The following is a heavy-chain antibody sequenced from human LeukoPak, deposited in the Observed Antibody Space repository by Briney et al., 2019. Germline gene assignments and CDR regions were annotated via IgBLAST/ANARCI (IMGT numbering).Heavy chain of an antibody. CDR1: GGSISSGDYY. CDR2: IYYSGST. D-gene: IGHD6-13*01. V-gene: IGHV4-39*01. J-gene: IGHJ4*01. Sequence: SQTLSLTCTVSGGSISSGDYYWGWIRQPPGKGLEWIGSIYYSGSTYYNPSLKSRVTIYVDTSKNQFSLKLNSVTATDTAVYYCAGSSWYGKFDYWGQGTLVTVSS. CDR3: AGSSWYGKFDY.